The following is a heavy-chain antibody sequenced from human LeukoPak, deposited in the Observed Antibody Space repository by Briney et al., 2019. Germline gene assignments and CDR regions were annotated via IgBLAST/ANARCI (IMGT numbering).Heavy chain of an antibody. J-gene: IGHJ4*02. CDR2: IIQDGSEK. V-gene: IGHV3-7*05. D-gene: IGHD6-13*01. Sequence: PGGSLRLSCAASGFTFSTYWMNWVRQAPGEGLEWVANIIQDGSEKYYVDSVKGRFTISRDNAKNSLYLQMSSLRVEDTAVYYCARGAAGGDFDYWGQGTLVTVSS. CDR1: GFTFSTYW. CDR3: ARGAAGGDFDY.